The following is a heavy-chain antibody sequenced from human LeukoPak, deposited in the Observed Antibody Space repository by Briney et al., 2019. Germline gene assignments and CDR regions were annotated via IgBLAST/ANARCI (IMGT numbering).Heavy chain of an antibody. CDR3: ARVRSGYNYYMDV. CDR1: GRSSSGYY. V-gene: IGHV4-34*01. D-gene: IGHD2-2*02. CDR2: INHSGSY. Sequence: AETLSLTCAVYGRSSSGYYWSWIRQPPGKGLEWVGEINHSGSYNYNPSLKSRVTISVDTSKNQFSLKLSSVTAADTAVYFCARVRSGYNYYMDVWGEGTAVTISS. J-gene: IGHJ6*03.